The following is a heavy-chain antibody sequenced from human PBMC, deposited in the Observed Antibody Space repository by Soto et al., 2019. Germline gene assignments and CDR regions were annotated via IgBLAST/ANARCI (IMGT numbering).Heavy chain of an antibody. D-gene: IGHD3-3*01. V-gene: IGHV3-49*04. J-gene: IGHJ3*02. CDR3: TRGRITIFGVVPDGAFDI. CDR1: GFTFGDYA. Sequence: PGGSLRLSCTASGFTFGDYAMSWVRQAPGKGLEWVGFIRSKAYGGTTEYAASVKGRFTISRDDSKSIAYLQMNSLKTEDTAVYYCTRGRITIFGVVPDGAFDIWGQGTMVTVSS. CDR2: IRSKAYGGTT.